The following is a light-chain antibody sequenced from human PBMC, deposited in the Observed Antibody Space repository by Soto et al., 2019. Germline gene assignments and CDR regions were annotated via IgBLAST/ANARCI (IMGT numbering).Light chain of an antibody. Sequence: QSALTQPPSASGSPGQSVTISCTGTSSDVGGYKYVSWYQQHPGKAPKLMIFEVNKRPSGVPDRFAGAKSGNTASLTVSGLPAEDEADYYCSSSAGLNTLGVFGTGTKLTVL. CDR3: SSSAGLNTLGV. CDR2: EVN. J-gene: IGLJ1*01. V-gene: IGLV2-8*01. CDR1: SSDVGGYKY.